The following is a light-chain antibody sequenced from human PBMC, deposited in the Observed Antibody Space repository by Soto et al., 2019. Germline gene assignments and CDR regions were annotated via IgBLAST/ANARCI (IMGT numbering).Light chain of an antibody. V-gene: IGKV1-5*03. CDR2: KAS. CDR1: QSISSW. J-gene: IGKJ1*01. Sequence: DIQMTQSASTLSACVGDTVTITCRASQSISSWLAWYQQKPGKAPKVLIYKASSLESGVPSRFSGSGSGTEFTLTISSLQPDDSATYYCQQYQSLWTFGQGTKVEIK. CDR3: QQYQSLWT.